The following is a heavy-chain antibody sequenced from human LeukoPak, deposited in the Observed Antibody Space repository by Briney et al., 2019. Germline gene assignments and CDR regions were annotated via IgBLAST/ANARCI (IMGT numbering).Heavy chain of an antibody. D-gene: IGHD3-10*01. CDR1: GNSISSGDNY. J-gene: IGHJ6*03. Sequence: PSETLSLTCTVSGNSISSGDNYWSWIRQPAGKGLEWIGRIYTSGSTNYNPSLKSRVTISGDTSKNQFSLKLSSVTAADTAVYYCARNLWFGAYYYMDVWGKGTTVTISS. CDR2: IYTSGST. V-gene: IGHV4-61*02. CDR3: ARNLWFGAYYYMDV.